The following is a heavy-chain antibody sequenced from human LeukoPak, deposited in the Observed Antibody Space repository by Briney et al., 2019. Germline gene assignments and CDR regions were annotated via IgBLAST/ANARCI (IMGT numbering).Heavy chain of an antibody. CDR2: ISSSGSTI. D-gene: IGHD3-10*01. CDR3: ARDQIGETDAFDI. V-gene: IGHV3-48*03. Sequence: PGGSLRLSCAASGFTFSSYEMHWVRQAPGKGLDGVSYISSSGSTIYYADSVKGRFTISRDNAKNSLYLQMNSLRAEDTAVYYCARDQIGETDAFDIWGQGTMVTVSS. CDR1: GFTFSSYE. J-gene: IGHJ3*02.